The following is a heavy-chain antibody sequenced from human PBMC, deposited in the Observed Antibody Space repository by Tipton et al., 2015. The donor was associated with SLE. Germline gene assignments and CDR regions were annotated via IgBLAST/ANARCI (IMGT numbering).Heavy chain of an antibody. CDR3: ARGNYVSPGV. CDR2: IKEDGSER. CDR1: GFIFRNYW. D-gene: IGHD4-11*01. V-gene: IGHV3-7*01. Sequence: SLRLSCAASGFIFRNYWMNWVRQAPGKGLGWVASIKEDGSERYYVDSVKGRFTISRDNAKNSVNLQMDSLRGEDTAVYYCARGNYVSPGVWGQGTLVTVSS. J-gene: IGHJ4*02.